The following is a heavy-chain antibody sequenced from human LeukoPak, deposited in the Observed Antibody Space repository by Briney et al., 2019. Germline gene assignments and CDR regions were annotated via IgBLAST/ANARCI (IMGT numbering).Heavy chain of an antibody. D-gene: IGHD3-10*01. V-gene: IGHV4-34*01. CDR2: INHSGST. J-gene: IGHJ4*02. Sequence: SETLSLTRAVYGGSFSGYYWSWIRQPPGKGLEWIGEINHSGSTNYNPSLKSRVTISVDTSKNQFSLKLSSVTAADTAVYYCARVPWFGLTKKYYFDYWGQGTLVTVSS. CDR3: ARVPWFGLTKKYYFDY. CDR1: GGSFSGYY.